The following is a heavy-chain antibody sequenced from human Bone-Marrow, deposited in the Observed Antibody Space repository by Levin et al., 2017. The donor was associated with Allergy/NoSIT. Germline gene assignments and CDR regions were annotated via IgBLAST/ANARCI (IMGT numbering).Heavy chain of an antibody. CDR2: MSPSRDPSRGNT. CDR3: VRGRGASSWYPTFDS. Sequence: ASVKVSCKASGYTFTTYDINWVRQATGQRLEWMAWMSPSRDPSRGNTGSAQKFRGRVTMSMNTSISTAYMELSRVTCEDTAVHYCVRGRGASSWYPTFDSWGQGTLVTVSS. V-gene: IGHV1-8*01. D-gene: IGHD6-13*01. CDR1: GYTFTTYD. J-gene: IGHJ4*02.